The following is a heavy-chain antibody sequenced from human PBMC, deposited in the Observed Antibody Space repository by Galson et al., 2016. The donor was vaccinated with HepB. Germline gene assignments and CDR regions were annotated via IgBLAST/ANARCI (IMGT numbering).Heavy chain of an antibody. V-gene: IGHV3-15*07. J-gene: IGHJ4*02. Sequence: SLRLSCAASGFTFSSYWMHWLRQVPGKGLEWVGRIKNKADGGTADVAASVQGRFTISRDDSKNTAYLAMNSLKTDDTAVYYCTRHGVYPRVLGWDWGQGTLVTVSS. CDR2: IKNKADGGTA. CDR3: TRHGVYPRVLGWD. D-gene: IGHD6-13*01. CDR1: GFTFSSYW.